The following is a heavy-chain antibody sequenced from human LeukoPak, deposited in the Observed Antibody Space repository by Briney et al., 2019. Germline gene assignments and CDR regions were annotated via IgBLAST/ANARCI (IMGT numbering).Heavy chain of an antibody. J-gene: IGHJ4*02. CDR1: GFTVSTNY. D-gene: IGHD4-17*01. V-gene: IGHV3-53*01. CDR3: ARVTVTTTSDYFDY. CDR2: IYSGDST. Sequence: GGSLRLSCAASGFTVSTNYMSWVRQAPGKGLECVSVIYSGDSTYYADSVKSRFTISTDKSNNTLHLQMNSLRAEDTAVYYCARVTVTTTSDYFDYWGQGTLVTVSS.